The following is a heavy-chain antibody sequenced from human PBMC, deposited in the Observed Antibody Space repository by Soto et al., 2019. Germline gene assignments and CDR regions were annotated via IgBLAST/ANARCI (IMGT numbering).Heavy chain of an antibody. CDR2: ISAYNGNT. D-gene: IGHD2-15*01. CDR1: GYTFTSYG. V-gene: IGHV1-18*01. J-gene: IGHJ3*02. CDR3: ARLADIVVVVADDAFDI. Sequence: QVLLVQSGAEVKKPGASVKVSCKASGYTFTSYGISWVRQAPGPGLEWMGWISAYNGNTNYAQKLQGRVTMTTDTSTSTAYMELRSLRSDDTAVYYCARLADIVVVVADDAFDIWGQGTMVTVS.